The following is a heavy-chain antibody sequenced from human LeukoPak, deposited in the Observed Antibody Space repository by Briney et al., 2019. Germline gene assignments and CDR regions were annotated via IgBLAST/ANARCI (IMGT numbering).Heavy chain of an antibody. J-gene: IGHJ3*02. Sequence: SETLSLTCTVSGGSITGYHWSWIRQPPGKGLEWIGYIYSSETTNYKPSLKSRVTILADTSKNQFSLKLTSVTAADAAIYYCARRNDFDIWGQGTMVTVSS. V-gene: IGHV4-4*08. CDR1: GGSITGYH. CDR3: ARRNDFDI. CDR2: IYSSETT.